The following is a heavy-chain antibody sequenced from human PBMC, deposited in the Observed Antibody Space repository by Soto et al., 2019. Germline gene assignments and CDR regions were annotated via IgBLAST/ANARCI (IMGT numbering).Heavy chain of an antibody. J-gene: IGHJ4*02. V-gene: IGHV4-59*08. CDR3: ARHKFAGGYYPMLRFDY. CDR2: VYYSGST. CDR1: GGSISSYY. Sequence: SETLSLTCTVSGGSISSYYWSWIRQPPGKGLEWIGYVYYSGSTNYNPSLKSRVTISVDTSKNQFSLKLSSVTAADTAVYYCARHKFAGGYYPMLRFDYWGQGTLVTVPQ. D-gene: IGHD3-3*01.